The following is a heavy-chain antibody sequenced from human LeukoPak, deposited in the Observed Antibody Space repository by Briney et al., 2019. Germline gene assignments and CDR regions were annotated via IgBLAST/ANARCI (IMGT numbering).Heavy chain of an antibody. D-gene: IGHD6-13*01. Sequence: PGGSLRLSCAASGFTFSSYWMSWVRQAPGKGLEWVANIKQDGSEKYYVDSVKGRFTISRDNAKNSLYLQMNSLRAEDTAAYYCAREAPGWYSSSWFDYWGQGTLVTVSS. CDR2: IKQDGSEK. CDR1: GFTFSSYW. J-gene: IGHJ4*02. CDR3: AREAPGWYSSSWFDY. V-gene: IGHV3-7*03.